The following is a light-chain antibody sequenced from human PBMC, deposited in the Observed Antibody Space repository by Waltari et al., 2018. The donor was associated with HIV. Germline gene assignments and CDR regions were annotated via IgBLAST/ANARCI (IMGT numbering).Light chain of an antibody. V-gene: IGKV1-39*01. CDR3: QQSSATPYT. Sequence: DNQMSQSPSTLSASVGDRVTITCRASQTVGNDLNWYQQKSGEAPKLLIYIASSLYSDVPPRFSGSRSGNDFTLTITSLQPEDFATYFCQQSSATPYTFGQGTRLDVK. CDR1: QTVGND. J-gene: IGKJ2*01. CDR2: IAS.